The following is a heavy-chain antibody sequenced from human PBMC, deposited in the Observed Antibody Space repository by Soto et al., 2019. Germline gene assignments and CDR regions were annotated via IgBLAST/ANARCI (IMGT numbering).Heavy chain of an antibody. CDR1: GGSINSHY. CDR3: ARATGGTGPDC. J-gene: IGHJ4*02. CDR2: IFYTGRT. Sequence: SETLSLTCTVSGGSINSHYWGWIRQPPGKGLELIGYIFYTGRTEYNPSLRSRVTISLDTSKTQFSLRLTSVTAADTATYYCARATGGTGPDCWGQGTLVTVSS. D-gene: IGHD1-1*01. V-gene: IGHV4-59*11.